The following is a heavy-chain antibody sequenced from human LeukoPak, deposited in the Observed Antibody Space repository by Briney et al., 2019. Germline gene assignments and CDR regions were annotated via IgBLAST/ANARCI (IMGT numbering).Heavy chain of an antibody. CDR3: AKDIGHSGSYFSYFDY. CDR1: GFTFGDYA. Sequence: PGGSLRLSCTASGFTFGDYAMHWVRQAPGKGLEWVSGISWNSGSIGYADSVKGRFTISRDNAKNSLYLQMNSLRAEDMALYYCAKDIGHSGSYFSYFDYWGQGTLVTVSS. J-gene: IGHJ4*02. CDR2: ISWNSGSI. V-gene: IGHV3-9*03. D-gene: IGHD1-26*01.